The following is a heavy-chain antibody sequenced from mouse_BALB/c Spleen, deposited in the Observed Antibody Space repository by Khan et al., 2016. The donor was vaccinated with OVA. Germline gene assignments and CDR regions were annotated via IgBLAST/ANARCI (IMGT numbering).Heavy chain of an antibody. CDR1: GYSFTGYY. CDR3: AIYHGYFDV. CDR2: VNPNNGGT. Sequence: VQLQQSGPDLVKPGASMKISCKASGYSFTGYYIHWVKQSHGKSLEWIGRVNPNNGGTSYNQKFKGKAILTVDKSSNTAYMELRSLTSADSAVYSCAIYHGYFDVWGEGTTVTVSS. J-gene: IGHJ1*01. D-gene: IGHD1-1*01. V-gene: IGHV1-26*01.